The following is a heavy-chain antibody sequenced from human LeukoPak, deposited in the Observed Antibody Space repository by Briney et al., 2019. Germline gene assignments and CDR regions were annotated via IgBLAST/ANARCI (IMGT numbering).Heavy chain of an antibody. V-gene: IGHV1-8*01. J-gene: IGHJ6*02. D-gene: IGHD3-22*01. CDR1: GYTFTSYN. CDR3: ARDYYDSSGYGGFYYYYYGMDV. Sequence: ASVKVSCKASGYTFTSYNINWVRQATGQGREWMGWMNPNSGNTGYAQKFQGRVTMTRNTSISTAYMELSSLRSEDTAVYYCARDYYDSSGYGGFYYYYYGMDVWGQGTTVTVSS. CDR2: MNPNSGNT.